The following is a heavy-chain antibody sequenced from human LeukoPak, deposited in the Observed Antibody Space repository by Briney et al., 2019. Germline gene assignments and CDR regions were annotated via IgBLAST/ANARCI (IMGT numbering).Heavy chain of an antibody. Sequence: SETLSPTCTVSGGSISSGDYYWSWIRQPPGKGLEWIGYIYYSGSTYYNPSLKSRVTISVDTSKNQFSLKLSSVTAADTAVYYCARVKDIVVVPAARPFDYWGQGTLVTVSS. J-gene: IGHJ4*02. CDR3: ARVKDIVVVPAARPFDY. CDR1: GGSISSGDYY. D-gene: IGHD2-2*01. V-gene: IGHV4-30-4*01. CDR2: IYYSGST.